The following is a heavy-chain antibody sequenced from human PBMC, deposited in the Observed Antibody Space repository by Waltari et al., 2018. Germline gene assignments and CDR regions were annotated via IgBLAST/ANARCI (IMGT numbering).Heavy chain of an antibody. Sequence: EVQLVESGGGLVQPGGSLRLSCAASGFTFKNLAMSWVRQAPGKGLEWVSTITESGDTFHADSVKGRFATSRDNYKNTLSLQMNSLRAEDTAVYYCAKRWAIYYFEYWCQGNLVTVSS. V-gene: IGHV3-23*04. CDR2: ITESGDT. CDR1: GFTFKNLA. D-gene: IGHD3-9*01. J-gene: IGHJ4*02. CDR3: AKRWAIYYFEY.